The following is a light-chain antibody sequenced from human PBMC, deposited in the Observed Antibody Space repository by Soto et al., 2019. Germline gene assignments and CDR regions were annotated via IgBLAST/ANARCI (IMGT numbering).Light chain of an antibody. Sequence: EIVLTQSPATLSLSPGERATLSCRASQSVSSYLAWYKQKPCQTPRLLIYDASNRATGITARFSGSRSGTAVALTISSLEHDGVAVYYCEQSSSRPRTLGQGPQLAIK. CDR1: QSVSSY. CDR2: DAS. J-gene: IGKJ2*01. V-gene: IGKV3-11*01. CDR3: EQSSSRPRT.